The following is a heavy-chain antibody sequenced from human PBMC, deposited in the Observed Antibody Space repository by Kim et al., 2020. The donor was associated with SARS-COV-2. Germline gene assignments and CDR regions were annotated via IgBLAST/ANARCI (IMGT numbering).Heavy chain of an antibody. V-gene: IGHV1-18*04. CDR3: AREGSYGGSFYWYFDL. J-gene: IGHJ2*01. CDR2: ISAYNGNT. CDR1: GYTFTSYG. Sequence: ASVKVSCKASGYTFTSYGISWVRQAPGQGLEWMGWISAYNGNTNYAQKLQGRVTMTTDTSTSTAYMELRSLRSDDTAVYYCAREGSYGGSFYWYFDLWGRGTLVTVSS. D-gene: IGHD2-15*01.